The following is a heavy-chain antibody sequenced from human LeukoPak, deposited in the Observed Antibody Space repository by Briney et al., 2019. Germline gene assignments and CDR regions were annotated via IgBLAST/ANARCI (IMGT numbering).Heavy chain of an antibody. CDR1: GYTFTGYY. Sequence: ASVKVSCKASGYTFTGYYMHWVRQAPGQGLEWMGWINPNSGGTNYAQKFQGRVTMTRGTSISTAYMELSRLRSDDTAVYYCARDSNARSAFDIWGQGTMVTVSS. CDR3: ARDSNARSAFDI. V-gene: IGHV1-2*02. J-gene: IGHJ3*02. CDR2: INPNSGGT.